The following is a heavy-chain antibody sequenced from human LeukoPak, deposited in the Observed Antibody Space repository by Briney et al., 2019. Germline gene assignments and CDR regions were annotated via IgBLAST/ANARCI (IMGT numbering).Heavy chain of an antibody. Sequence: GASVKVSCKASGYTFTSYGIGWVRQAPGQGLEWMGGIIPIFGTANYAQKFQGRVTITADESTSTAYMELSSLRSEDTAVYYCGKGSSYFDYWGQGTLVTVSS. CDR3: GKGSSYFDY. CDR2: IIPIFGTA. J-gene: IGHJ4*02. V-gene: IGHV1-69*13. CDR1: GYTFTSYG.